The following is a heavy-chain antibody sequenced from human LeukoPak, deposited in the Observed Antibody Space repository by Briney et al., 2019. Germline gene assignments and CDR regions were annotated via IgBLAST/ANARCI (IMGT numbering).Heavy chain of an antibody. J-gene: IGHJ3*02. CDR2: ISSSRSSM. Sequence: GGSLRLSCAVSGITLSNYGMSWVRQAPGKGLEWVSYISSSRSSMYYADSVKGRFTISRDNTKNSLYLQMNSLRVEDTAIYYCAREYSSSSGKAFDIWGQGTMVTVSS. CDR1: GITLSNYG. D-gene: IGHD6-6*01. V-gene: IGHV3-48*04. CDR3: AREYSSSSGKAFDI.